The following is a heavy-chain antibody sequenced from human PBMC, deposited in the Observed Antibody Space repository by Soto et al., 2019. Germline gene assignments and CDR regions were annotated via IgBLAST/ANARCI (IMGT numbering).Heavy chain of an antibody. D-gene: IGHD2-21*02. Sequence: SVKVSCKASGGSITSYAVSWVRQAPGQGLEWMGGIISMFGTTHYAQKFQGRVTITADESTNTVYMELFRLRSDDTAIYYCARDRHDSDGCDFRSAPWGQGALVTAS. CDR3: ARDRHDSDGCDFRSAP. CDR1: GGSITSYA. V-gene: IGHV1-69*13. J-gene: IGHJ5*02. CDR2: IISMFGTT.